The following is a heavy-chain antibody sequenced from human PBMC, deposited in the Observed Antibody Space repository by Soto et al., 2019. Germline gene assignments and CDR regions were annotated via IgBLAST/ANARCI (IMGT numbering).Heavy chain of an antibody. CDR2: IYYSGST. V-gene: IGHV4-61*01. D-gene: IGHD6-13*01. CDR3: ARFKQQLVDKGFNWFDP. CDR1: GGSVSSGSYY. J-gene: IGHJ5*02. Sequence: SETLSLPCTVSGGSVSSGSYYWSWIRQPPGKGLEWIGYIYYSGSTNYNPSLKSRVTISGDTVKNEFSLKLSSVPAADTAVYYCARFKQQLVDKGFNWFDPWGQGTLVTVSS.